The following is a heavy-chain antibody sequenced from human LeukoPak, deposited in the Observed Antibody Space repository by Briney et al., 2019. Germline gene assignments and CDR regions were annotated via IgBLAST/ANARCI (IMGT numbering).Heavy chain of an antibody. CDR3: ARGVFRIAVAGRLDP. V-gene: IGHV4-34*01. CDR1: GGSFSGYY. D-gene: IGHD6-19*01. Sequence: SETLSLTCAVYGGSFSGYYWSWIRQPPGKGLEWIGEINHSGSTNYNPSLKSRVTISVDTSKNQSSLKLSSVTAADTAVYYCARGVFRIAVAGRLDPWGQGTLVTVSS. CDR2: INHSGST. J-gene: IGHJ5*02.